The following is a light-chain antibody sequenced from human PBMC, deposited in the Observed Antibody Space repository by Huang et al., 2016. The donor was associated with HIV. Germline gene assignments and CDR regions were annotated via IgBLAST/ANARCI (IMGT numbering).Light chain of an antibody. J-gene: IGKJ4*01. Sequence: DIQMTQSPSTLSAFIGDRVTITCRANQSLSSWLAWYQQKPGKAPKLLIYKASSLESGVPSRFSGCGSGTEFTLTISNLQPDDFATYYCQQYNTYPLTFGGGTKVEIK. V-gene: IGKV1-5*03. CDR2: KAS. CDR1: QSLSSW. CDR3: QQYNTYPLT.